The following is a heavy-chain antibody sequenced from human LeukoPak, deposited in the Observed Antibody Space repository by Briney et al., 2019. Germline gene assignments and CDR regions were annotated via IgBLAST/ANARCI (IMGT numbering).Heavy chain of an antibody. J-gene: IGHJ4*02. CDR2: ISPNNGNT. CDR1: GYSFTNYG. CDR3: ARDRNSGTYYYSDY. Sequence: ASVKVPCKASGYSFTNYGITWVRQAPGQGLEWMGWISPNNGNTNYAQILQGRLTMTTDTSTNTVYMELRSLRPDDTAVYYCARDRNSGTYYYSDYWGQGTLVTVSS. V-gene: IGHV1-18*01. D-gene: IGHD1-26*01.